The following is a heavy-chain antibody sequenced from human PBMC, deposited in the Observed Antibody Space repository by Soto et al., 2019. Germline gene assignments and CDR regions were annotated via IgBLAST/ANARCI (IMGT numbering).Heavy chain of an antibody. J-gene: IGHJ6*02. CDR2: ISSSGSTI. Sequence: GGSLRLSCAASGFTFSSYEMNWVRQAPGKGLEWVSYISSSGSTIYYADSVKGRFTISRDNAKNSLYLQMNSLRAEDTAVYYCERDSYYYGMDVWGQGTTVTVSS. CDR3: ERDSYYYGMDV. V-gene: IGHV3-48*03. CDR1: GFTFSSYE.